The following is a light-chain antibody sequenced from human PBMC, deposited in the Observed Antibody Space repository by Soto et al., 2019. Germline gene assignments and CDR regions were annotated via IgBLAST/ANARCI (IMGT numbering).Light chain of an antibody. J-gene: IGKJ1*01. V-gene: IGKV3-15*01. CDR2: ATS. CDR3: QQYNNWPPGT. CDR1: QSVGSN. Sequence: EIVMTQSPATLSVSPGERATLSCRASQSVGSNLAWYQQKPGQAPRLLIFATSARATGIPARFSGGGSGTEFTLTISSLQSEDFAVYYCQQYNNWPPGTFGQGPRWIS.